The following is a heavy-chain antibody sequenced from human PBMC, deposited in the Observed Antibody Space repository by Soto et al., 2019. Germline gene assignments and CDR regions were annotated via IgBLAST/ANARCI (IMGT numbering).Heavy chain of an antibody. CDR1: GYSFTDYH. J-gene: IGHJ6*02. D-gene: IGHD2-8*01. Sequence: GASVKVSCKASGYSFTDYHIHWVRQAPGQGLEWLGRINPKSGGTSTAQKFQGWVTMTADTSISTASMELTRLTSDDTAIYYCARGDSTDCSNGVCSFFYNHDMDVWGQGTTVTVSS. CDR2: INPKSGGT. CDR3: ARGDSTDCSNGVCSFFYNHDMDV. V-gene: IGHV1-2*04.